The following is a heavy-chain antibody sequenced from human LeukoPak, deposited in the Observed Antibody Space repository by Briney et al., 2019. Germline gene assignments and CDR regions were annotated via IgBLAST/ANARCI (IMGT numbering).Heavy chain of an antibody. J-gene: IGHJ4*02. CDR1: GGSISRSSYY. Sequence: SETLSLTCTVSGGSISRSSYYWGWIRQPPGKGLEWIGNIYYSGSTNYNPSLKSRVTISGDTSKNQFSLKLSSVTAADTAVYYCARGYCRGGSCPTFDYWGQGTLVTVSS. CDR2: IYYSGST. V-gene: IGHV4-39*07. CDR3: ARGYCRGGSCPTFDY. D-gene: IGHD2-15*01.